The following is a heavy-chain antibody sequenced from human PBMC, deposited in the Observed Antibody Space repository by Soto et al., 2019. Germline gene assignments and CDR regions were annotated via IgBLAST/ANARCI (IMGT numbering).Heavy chain of an antibody. J-gene: IGHJ4*02. D-gene: IGHD1-26*01. Sequence: QVQLVQSGAEVKKPGASVKVSCKASGYTFTSYGISWVRQAPGQGLEWMGWISAYNGNTNYAQMLQGRVTMTTDTSPSTAYMERRSPRSDDPAVYYCARGVGASYYSDYRGQGTLVTVSS. CDR1: GYTFTSYG. V-gene: IGHV1-18*01. CDR2: ISAYNGNT. CDR3: ARGVGASYYSDY.